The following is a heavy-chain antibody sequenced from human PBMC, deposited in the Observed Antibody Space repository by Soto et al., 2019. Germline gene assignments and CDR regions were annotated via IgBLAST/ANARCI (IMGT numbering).Heavy chain of an antibody. CDR2: IYYSGST. Sequence: QVQLQESGPGLVKPSETLSLTCTVSGGSVSSGSYYWSWIRQPPGKGLEWIGYIYYSGSTNYNPYLKSRVAISVDTSKNQFSLKLSSVTAADTAVYYCASVISGSYRNYYYYGMDVWGQGTTVTVSS. CDR3: ASVISGSYRNYYYYGMDV. D-gene: IGHD1-26*01. V-gene: IGHV4-61*01. J-gene: IGHJ6*02. CDR1: GGSVSSGSYY.